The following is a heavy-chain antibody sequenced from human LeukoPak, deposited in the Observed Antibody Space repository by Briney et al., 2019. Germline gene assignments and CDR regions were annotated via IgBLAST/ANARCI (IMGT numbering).Heavy chain of an antibody. CDR3: ARDSGAGSWQGSDAFDI. CDR1: GFTFSSYS. D-gene: IGHD6-13*01. J-gene: IGHJ3*02. Sequence: GGSLRLSCAASGFTFSSYSMNWVRQAPGKGLEWVSSISSSSSYIYYADSVKGRFTISRDNAKNSLYLQMNSLRAEDTAVYYCARDSGAGSWQGSDAFDIWGQGTMVTVSS. CDR2: ISSSSSYI. V-gene: IGHV3-21*01.